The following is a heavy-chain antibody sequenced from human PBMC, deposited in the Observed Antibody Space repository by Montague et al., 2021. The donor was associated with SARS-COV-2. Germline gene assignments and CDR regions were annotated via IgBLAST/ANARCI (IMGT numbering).Heavy chain of an antibody. J-gene: IGHJ6*02. CDR1: GFTFSNSA. Sequence: LRLSCAASGFTFSNSAMNWVRQAPGTGLEWVSGSSGSDGGTHYADSVKGRFTISRDNSKNVLYLQMNSLRAEDTALYYCAKDSYYYGLGYGMDVWGQGTTVTVSS. V-gene: IGHV3-23*01. CDR2: SSGSDGGT. CDR3: AKDSYYYGLGYGMDV. D-gene: IGHD3-10*01.